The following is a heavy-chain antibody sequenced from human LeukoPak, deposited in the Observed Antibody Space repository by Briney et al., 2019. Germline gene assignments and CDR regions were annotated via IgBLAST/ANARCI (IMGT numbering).Heavy chain of an antibody. V-gene: IGHV4-39*01. D-gene: IGHD2-21*02. CDR2: IYYSGST. Sequence: PSETLSLTCTVSGGSISSSSYYWGWIRQPPGKGLEWIGSIYYSGSTYYNPSLKSRVTISVDTSKNQFSLKLSSVTAADTAVYYCARCYCGGDCYFPYYYYYGIDVWGQGTTVTVSS. J-gene: IGHJ6*02. CDR1: GGSISSSSYY. CDR3: ARCYCGGDCYFPYYYYYGIDV.